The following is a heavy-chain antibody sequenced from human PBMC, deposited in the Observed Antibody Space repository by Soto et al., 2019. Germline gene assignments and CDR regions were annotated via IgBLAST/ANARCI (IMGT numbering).Heavy chain of an antibody. D-gene: IGHD2-2*01. CDR3: ARVSSSIVVVPDYGMDV. J-gene: IGHJ6*02. V-gene: IGHV1-18*04. CDR2: ISGKNGNT. Sequence: QVQLVQSGVEVKKPGASVKVSCKASGYTFISHGISWVRQAPGQGLEWMGWISGKNGNTNYAKKLQGRVTLTTDTSTSTAYMELRRLRSDDTAVYFCARVSSSIVVVPDYGMDVWGQGTTVTVSS. CDR1: GYTFISHG.